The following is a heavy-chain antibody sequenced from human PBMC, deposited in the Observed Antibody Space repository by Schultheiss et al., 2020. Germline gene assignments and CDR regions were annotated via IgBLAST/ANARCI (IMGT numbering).Heavy chain of an antibody. J-gene: IGHJ3*02. CDR3: ATDPIVVVPAATNTKQQLVASGAFDI. CDR1: GYTLTELS. V-gene: IGHV1-24*01. Sequence: ASVKVSGKVSGYTLTELSMHWVRQAPGKGLEWMGGFDPEDGETIYAQKFQGRVTMTEDTSTDTAYMELSSLRSEDTAVYYCATDPIVVVPAATNTKQQLVASGAFDIWGQGTMVTVSS. CDR2: FDPEDGET. D-gene: IGHD2-2*01.